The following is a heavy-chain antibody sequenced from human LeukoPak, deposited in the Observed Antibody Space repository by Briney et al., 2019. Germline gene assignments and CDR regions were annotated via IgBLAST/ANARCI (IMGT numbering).Heavy chain of an antibody. CDR3: ARGGPEAAGYFDY. D-gene: IGHD6-13*01. J-gene: IGHJ4*02. CDR2: IYHSGST. V-gene: IGHV4-30-2*01. CDR1: GGSISSGGYS. Sequence: PSETLSLTCAVSGGSISSGGYSWSWIRQPPGKGVEWIGYIYHSGSTYYNPSLKSRVTISVDRSKNQFSLKLSSVTAADTAVYYCARGGPEAAGYFDYWGQGTLVTVSS.